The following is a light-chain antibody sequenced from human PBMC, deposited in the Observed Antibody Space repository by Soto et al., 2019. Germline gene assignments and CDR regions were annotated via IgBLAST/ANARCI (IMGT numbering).Light chain of an antibody. V-gene: IGKV3-20*01. Sequence: EIVLTRSPATLSLSPGERATLSSRASQSVSSSYLAWYQQKAGQAPRLLIYGASSRASGIPDRYSGSGSGTDFTLTISRREPEDFAVYYCQQYGSSPLTFGGGTKVDIK. J-gene: IGKJ4*01. CDR3: QQYGSSPLT. CDR1: QSVSSSY. CDR2: GAS.